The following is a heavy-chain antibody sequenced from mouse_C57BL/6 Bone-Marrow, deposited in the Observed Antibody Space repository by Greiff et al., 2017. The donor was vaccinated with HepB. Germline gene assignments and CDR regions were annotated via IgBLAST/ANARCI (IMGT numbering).Heavy chain of an antibody. CDR3: ASITTVPHYAMDY. D-gene: IGHD1-1*01. CDR1: GYTFTSYW. V-gene: IGHV1-53*01. J-gene: IGHJ4*01. CDR2: INPSNGGT. Sequence: QVQLQQPGPELVKPGASVKLSCKASGYTFTSYWMHWVKQRPGQGLEWIGNINPSNGGTNYNEKFKSKATLTVDKSTSTASMQFSSLTAEDSAVYYCASITTVPHYAMDYWGQGTSVTVSS.